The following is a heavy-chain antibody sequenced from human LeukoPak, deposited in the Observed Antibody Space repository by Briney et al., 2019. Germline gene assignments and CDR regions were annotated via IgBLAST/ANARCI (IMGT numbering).Heavy chain of an antibody. CDR3: ARGIAVTTYYYMDV. J-gene: IGHJ6*03. CDR1: GFTFSSYG. Sequence: GGSLRLSCAASGFTFSSYGMHWVRQAPGKGLEWVANINLDGSEKYYVDSVKGRFTISRDNAKNSLYLQMNSLRAEDTAVYYCARGIAVTTYYYMDVWGKGTTVTVSS. CDR2: INLDGSEK. D-gene: IGHD4-11*01. V-gene: IGHV3-7*03.